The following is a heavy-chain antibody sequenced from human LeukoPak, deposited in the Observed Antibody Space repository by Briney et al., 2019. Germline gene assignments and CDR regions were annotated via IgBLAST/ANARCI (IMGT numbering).Heavy chain of an antibody. Sequence: PGRSLGLSCVASGLTLDRYAMHWVRQGPGKGLEWVAGFSLDTDRIDYADSVRGRFTVSKDDAKKTLYLQMNNLRTEDTALYYCTKDITPGGADVWGQGTTVTVSS. CDR3: TKDITPGGADV. J-gene: IGHJ6*02. CDR2: FSLDTDRI. CDR1: GLTLDRYA. V-gene: IGHV3-9*01. D-gene: IGHD3-10*01.